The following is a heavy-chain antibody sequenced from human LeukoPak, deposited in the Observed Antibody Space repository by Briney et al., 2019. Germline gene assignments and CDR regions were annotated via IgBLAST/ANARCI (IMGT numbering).Heavy chain of an antibody. CDR1: GGSISSYY. D-gene: IGHD4-23*01. J-gene: IGHJ6*02. Sequence: SETLSLTCTVSGGSISSYYWSWIRQPAGKGLEWIGRIYTSGSTNYNPSLKSRVTMSVDTSKNQFSLKLSSVTAEDTAVYYCARDSVGGNSPFRYYYYGMDVWGQGTTVTVSS. CDR3: ARDSVGGNSPFRYYYYGMDV. V-gene: IGHV4-4*07. CDR2: IYTSGST.